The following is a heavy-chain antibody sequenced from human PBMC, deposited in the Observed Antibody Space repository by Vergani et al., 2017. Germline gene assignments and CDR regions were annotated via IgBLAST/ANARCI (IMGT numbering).Heavy chain of an antibody. J-gene: IGHJ4*02. CDR3: ARAGMVAYDY. CDR1: EFTFSNYA. Sequence: EVQLLESGGGLVQPGGSLRLTCAASEFTFSNYAMNWVRQAPGKGLEWVSGISGSGVSAYYTDSVKGRFTISRDNSKNMLFLQMNNLRTEDTAIYYCARAGMVAYDYWGQGTLVTVSS. CDR2: ISGSGVSA. D-gene: IGHD1-26*01. V-gene: IGHV3-23*01.